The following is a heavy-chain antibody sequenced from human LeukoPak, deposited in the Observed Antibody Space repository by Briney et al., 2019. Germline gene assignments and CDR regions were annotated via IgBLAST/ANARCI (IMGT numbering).Heavy chain of an antibody. CDR2: MNPNSGNT. Sequence: GASVKVSCKASGHTFTSYDINWVRQATGQGLEWMGWMNPNSGNTGYAQKFQGRVTMTRNTSISTAYMELSSLRSEDTAVYYCARGGYDFWSGYYPSKGMDVWGQGTTVTVSS. CDR3: ARGGYDFWSGYYPSKGMDV. D-gene: IGHD3-3*01. V-gene: IGHV1-8*01. J-gene: IGHJ6*02. CDR1: GHTFTSYD.